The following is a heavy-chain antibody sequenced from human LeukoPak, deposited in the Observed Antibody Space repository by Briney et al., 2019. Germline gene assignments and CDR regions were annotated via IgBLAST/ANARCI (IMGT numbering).Heavy chain of an antibody. CDR1: GGSISSHY. Sequence: SETLSLTCTVSGGSISSHYWSWVRQPPGKGLEWIGYSYYSGGTNYNPSLKSRVTISVDTSKNQFSLKLSSVTAADTAVYYCARTYYYHYYMDVWGKGTTVTVSS. CDR3: ARTYYYHYYMDV. V-gene: IGHV4-59*11. CDR2: SYYSGGT. J-gene: IGHJ6*03.